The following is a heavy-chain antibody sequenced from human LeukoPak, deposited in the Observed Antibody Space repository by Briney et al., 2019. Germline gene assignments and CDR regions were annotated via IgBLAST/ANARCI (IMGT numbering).Heavy chain of an antibody. CDR2: MNPNSGNT. CDR1: GYTFTSYD. V-gene: IGHV1-8*01. CDR3: ARDPPRYYYDSSGYSNFDY. D-gene: IGHD3-22*01. J-gene: IGHJ4*02. Sequence: ASVKVSCKASGYTFTSYDINWVRQATGQGLEWMGWMNPNSGNTGYAQKFQGRVTMTTDTSTSTAYMELRSLRSDDTAVYYCARDPPRYYYDSSGYSNFDYWGQGTLVTVSS.